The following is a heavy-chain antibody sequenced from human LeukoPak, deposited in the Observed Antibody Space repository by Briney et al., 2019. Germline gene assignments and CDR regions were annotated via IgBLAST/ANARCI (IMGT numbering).Heavy chain of an antibody. CDR3: AGQTPDSPFDH. J-gene: IGHJ4*02. CDR2: IYISSGSI. CDR1: GGSVSDYY. V-gene: IGHV4-4*07. D-gene: IGHD2-15*01. Sequence: SETLSLTCSVSGGSVSDYYWSWIRQPAGKGLEWIGRIYISSGSIIYNPSLKSRVTLSADTSKNQFSLNLSSVTAADTAVYYCAGQTPDSPFDHWGQGTLVTVSS.